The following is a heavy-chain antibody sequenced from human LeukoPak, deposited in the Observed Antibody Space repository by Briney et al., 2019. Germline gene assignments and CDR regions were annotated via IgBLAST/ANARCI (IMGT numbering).Heavy chain of an antibody. J-gene: IGHJ3*02. CDR1: GYTFTGYY. CDR2: INPNIGGT. Sequence: ASVTVSCKASGYTFTGYYIQWVRQAPGQGHEWMGWINPNIGGTNYAQKFQGRITMTRDTSSSTVYMDLSSLTSDDTAVYFCARASGSGDYSAFDMWGQGTMVTVSS. CDR3: ARASGSGDYSAFDM. D-gene: IGHD4-17*01. V-gene: IGHV1-2*02.